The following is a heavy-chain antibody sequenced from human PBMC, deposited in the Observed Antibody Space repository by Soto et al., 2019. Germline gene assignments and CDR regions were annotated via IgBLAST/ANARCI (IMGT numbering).Heavy chain of an antibody. J-gene: IGHJ4*02. CDR3: AKDLPYSSSSGY. Sequence: PGGSLRLSCAASGFTFSSYAMIWVRQAPGKGLEWVSAISGSGGSTYYADSVKGRFTISRDNSKDTLYLQMNSLRAEDTAVYYCAKDLPYSSSSGYWGQGTLVTVSS. CDR1: GFTFSSYA. D-gene: IGHD6-6*01. CDR2: ISGSGGST. V-gene: IGHV3-23*01.